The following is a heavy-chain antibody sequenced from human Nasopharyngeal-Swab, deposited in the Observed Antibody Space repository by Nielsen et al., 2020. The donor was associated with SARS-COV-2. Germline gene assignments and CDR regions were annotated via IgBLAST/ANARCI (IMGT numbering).Heavy chain of an antibody. CDR2: IYYSGST. D-gene: IGHD3-10*01. CDR1: GGPISSSSYY. CDR3: ARLTVLLWFGEPTYMDV. Sequence: SETPSLTCTVSGGPISSSSYYWGWIRQPPGKGLEWIGSIYYSGSTYYNPSLKSRVTISVDTSKNQFSLKLSSVTAADTAVYYCARLTVLLWFGEPTYMDVWGKGTTVTVSS. V-gene: IGHV4-39*01. J-gene: IGHJ6*03.